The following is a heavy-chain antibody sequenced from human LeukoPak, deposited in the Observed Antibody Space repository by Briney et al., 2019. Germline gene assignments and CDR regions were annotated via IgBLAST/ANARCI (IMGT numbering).Heavy chain of an antibody. CDR2: ISDSGANT. CDR3: AKSMTLQWRGFFDL. V-gene: IGHV3-23*01. Sequence: GGSLRLSCAAPGFTFSSYAMSWVRQAPGKGLEWVSTISDSGANTYYADSVRGRFTISRDNSKNTLYLQKNSLRADDTAIYYCAKSMTLQWRGFFDLWGRGTHVTVSS. J-gene: IGHJ2*01. CDR1: GFTFSSYA. D-gene: IGHD6-19*01.